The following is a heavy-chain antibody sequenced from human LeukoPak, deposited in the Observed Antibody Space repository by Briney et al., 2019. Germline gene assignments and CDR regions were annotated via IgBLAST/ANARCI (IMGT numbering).Heavy chain of an antibody. Sequence: GESLKISCXGSGYSFTSYWIGWVRQMPGKGLEWMGIIYPGDSDTRYSPSFRGQVTISADKSISTAYLQWSSLKASDTAMYYCARSPDSIFGAFDYWGQGTLVTVSS. D-gene: IGHD3-3*01. CDR2: IYPGDSDT. V-gene: IGHV5-51*01. CDR3: ARSPDSIFGAFDY. J-gene: IGHJ4*02. CDR1: GYSFTSYW.